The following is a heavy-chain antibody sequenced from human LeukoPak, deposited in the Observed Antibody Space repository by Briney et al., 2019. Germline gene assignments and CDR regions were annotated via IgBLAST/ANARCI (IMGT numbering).Heavy chain of an antibody. Sequence: HPGGSLRLSCAASGFNYSSYTMNWVRQAPGMGLEWLSYISASRGITYYADSVKGRFTISRGNAKNSLYLQMNSLRAEDTAVYYCVRGSLASGVVVYYYYYLDVWGKGTTVTVSS. CDR2: ISASRGIT. D-gene: IGHD3-3*01. V-gene: IGHV3-48*01. CDR3: VRGSLASGVVVYYYYYLDV. J-gene: IGHJ6*03. CDR1: GFNYSSYT.